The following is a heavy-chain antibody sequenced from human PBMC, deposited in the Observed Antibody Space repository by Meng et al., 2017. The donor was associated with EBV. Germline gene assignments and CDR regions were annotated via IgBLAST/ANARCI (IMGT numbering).Heavy chain of an antibody. J-gene: IGHJ4*02. Sequence: QVPLVRSRAGGKKPGASVKVACKASGGTFSSYAISWVRQAPGQGLEWMGGIIPIFGTANYAQKFQGRVTITADKSTSTAYMELSSLRSEDTAVYYCARVEIAAAGRLDYWGQGTLVTVSS. CDR2: IIPIFGTA. V-gene: IGHV1-69*06. D-gene: IGHD6-13*01. CDR3: ARVEIAAAGRLDY. CDR1: GGTFSSYA.